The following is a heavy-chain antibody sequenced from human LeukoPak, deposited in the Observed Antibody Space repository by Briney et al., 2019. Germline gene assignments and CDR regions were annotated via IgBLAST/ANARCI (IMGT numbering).Heavy chain of an antibody. V-gene: IGHV3-33*06. J-gene: IGHJ3*02. CDR2: IWYDGSNT. D-gene: IGHD5-24*01. CDR3: AKDTRWQVRAFDI. CDR1: GFTFSSYA. Sequence: GGSLRLSCAASGFTFSSYAMSWVRLAPGKGLEWVAVIWYDGSNTYYADSVKGRFTISRDNSKKTLYLQMNSLRAEDTAVYYCAKDTRWQVRAFDIWGQGTMVTVSS.